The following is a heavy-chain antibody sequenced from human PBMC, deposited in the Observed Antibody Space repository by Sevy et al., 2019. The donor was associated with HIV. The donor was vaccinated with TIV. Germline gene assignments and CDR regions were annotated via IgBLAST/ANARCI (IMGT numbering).Heavy chain of an antibody. Sequence: SETLSLTCTVSGGSISSYYWSWIRQPAGKGLEWIGRIYTSGSTNYNPSLKSRVTMSVDTSKNQFSLKLSSVTAADTAVYYCVRDRLDYYDSSGYFDPWGQGTLVTVSS. V-gene: IGHV4-4*07. CDR1: GGSISSYY. J-gene: IGHJ5*02. D-gene: IGHD3-22*01. CDR3: VRDRLDYYDSSGYFDP. CDR2: IYTSGST.